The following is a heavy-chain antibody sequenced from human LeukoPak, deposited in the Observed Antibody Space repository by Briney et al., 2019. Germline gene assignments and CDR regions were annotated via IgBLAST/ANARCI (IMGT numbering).Heavy chain of an antibody. CDR1: AGSISTYH. CDR3: ARDKQHSYGRYFDH. D-gene: IGHD5-18*01. Sequence: KPSETVSLTCSVSAGSISTYHWNWIRMPPGKGLEWIGFMQSTGNSKYNPYLKSRVTMFVDTSKNQVALILRSVTAADTAVYFCARDKQHSYGRYFDHWGQGALVTVSS. J-gene: IGHJ4*02. V-gene: IGHV4-59*01. CDR2: MQSTGNS.